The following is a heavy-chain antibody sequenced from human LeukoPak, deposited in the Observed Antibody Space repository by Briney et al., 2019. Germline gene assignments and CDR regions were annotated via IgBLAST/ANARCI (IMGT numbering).Heavy chain of an antibody. D-gene: IGHD3-10*01. CDR3: AREGYYGAFDI. V-gene: IGHV3-48*02. J-gene: IGHJ3*02. CDR1: GFTFSDYS. CDR2: IGANSAI. Sequence: GGSLRLSCAASGFTFSDYSMNWVRQAPGKGLEWVSYIGANSAIYYADSVKGRFTISRDNAKNSLALQMNSLRDDDTAVYYCAREGYYGAFDIWGQGTMVTVSS.